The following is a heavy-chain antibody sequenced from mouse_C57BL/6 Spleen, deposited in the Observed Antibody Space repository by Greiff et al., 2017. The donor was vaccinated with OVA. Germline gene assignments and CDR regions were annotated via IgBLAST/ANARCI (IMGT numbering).Heavy chain of an antibody. J-gene: IGHJ4*01. Sequence: EVKVEESGGGLVQPGGSMKLSCAASGFTFSDAWMDWVRQSPEKGLEWVAEIRNKANNHATYYAESVKGRFTISRDDSKSSVYLQMNSLRAEDTGIYYCTPSFITPYAMDYWGQGTSVTVSS. V-gene: IGHV6-6*01. CDR3: TPSFITPYAMDY. CDR1: GFTFSDAW. D-gene: IGHD1-1*01. CDR2: IRNKANNHAT.